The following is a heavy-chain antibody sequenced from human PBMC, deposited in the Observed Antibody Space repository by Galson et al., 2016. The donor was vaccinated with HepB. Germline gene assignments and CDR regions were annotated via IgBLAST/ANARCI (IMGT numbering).Heavy chain of an antibody. D-gene: IGHD3-10*01. Sequence: SLRLSCAASGFTFSSYAMSWVRQAPGKGLEWVSVISNSGSSTYYADSVKGRFTISRDNSKNTLYLQMNSLRAEDTAVYYCAGGYYGSGSYYAYWGQGTLVTVSS. CDR3: AGGYYGSGSYYAY. V-gene: IGHV3-23*01. CDR2: ISNSGSST. CDR1: GFTFSSYA. J-gene: IGHJ4*02.